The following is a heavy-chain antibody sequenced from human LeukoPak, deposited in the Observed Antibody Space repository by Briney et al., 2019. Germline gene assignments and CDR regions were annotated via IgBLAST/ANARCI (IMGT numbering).Heavy chain of an antibody. CDR1: EFTFIIFW. D-gene: IGHD3-16*01. V-gene: IGHV3-7*04. CDR2: IKQDGSET. CDR3: ARDYD. Sequence: QPGGSLRLSCEATEFTFIIFWMNVVRQPPGKGLEWVASIKQDGSETYYVDSVKGRFTISRDTAKNSLDLQMNSLRPEDTAVYYCARDYDWGQGTLVTVSS. J-gene: IGHJ4*02.